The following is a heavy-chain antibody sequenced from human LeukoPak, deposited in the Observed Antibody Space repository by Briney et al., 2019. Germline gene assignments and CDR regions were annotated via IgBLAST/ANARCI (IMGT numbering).Heavy chain of an antibody. J-gene: IGHJ4*02. CDR3: AKAPSPTGLPFDY. D-gene: IGHD1-1*01. CDR2: ISGSGGST. V-gene: IGHV3-23*01. CDR1: GFTFSSYA. Sequence: PGGSLRLSCAASGFTFSSYAMSWVRQAPGKGLEWVSAISGSGGSTYYADSVKGRFTISRDNSKNTLYLQMNSPRAEDTAVYYCAKAPSPTGLPFDYWGQGTLVTVSS.